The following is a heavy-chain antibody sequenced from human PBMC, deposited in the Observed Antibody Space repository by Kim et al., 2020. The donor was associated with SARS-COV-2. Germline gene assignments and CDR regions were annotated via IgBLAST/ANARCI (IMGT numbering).Heavy chain of an antibody. CDR3: VRNTWRSYDY. J-gene: IGHJ4*02. Sequence: GGSLRLSCEASGFTFSSYWMSWVRQAPGKGMECVASIKQDGSEKYYVDSVKGRFTISRDNAKNLVYLQMNSPTAEATAVYYCVRNTWRSYDYWGQGTLVT. CDR1: GFTFSSYW. CDR2: IKQDGSEK. V-gene: IGHV3-7*01. D-gene: IGHD1-26*01.